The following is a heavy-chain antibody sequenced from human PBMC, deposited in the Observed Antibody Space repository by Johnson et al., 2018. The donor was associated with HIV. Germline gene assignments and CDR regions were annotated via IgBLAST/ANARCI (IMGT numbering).Heavy chain of an antibody. CDR1: GFTFSSYA. J-gene: IGHJ3*02. CDR2: IWYDGSNE. D-gene: IGHD7-27*01. Sequence: QVQLVESGGGVVQPGRSLRLSCAASGFTFSSYAMHWVRQAPGKGLEWVAAIWYDGSNEYYADSVKGRFTISRDNSKNTLYLQMNSLRAEDTAVYYCARDSRTGDGAFDIWGQGTMVTVSS. V-gene: IGHV3-30*14. CDR3: ARDSRTGDGAFDI.